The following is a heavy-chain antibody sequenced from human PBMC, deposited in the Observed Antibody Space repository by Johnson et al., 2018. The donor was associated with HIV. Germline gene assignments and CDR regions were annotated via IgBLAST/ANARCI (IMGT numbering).Heavy chain of an antibody. D-gene: IGHD1-26*01. CDR1: RFTFSNYD. Sequence: QVQLVESGGGLVQPGGSLRLSCAASRFTFSNYDMHWVRQAPGKGLEWVAFIRYDGSHKYYADSVKGRFTISRDNFKNTLYLQMNSLRGEDTAVYYCWGLVGAYDAFDIWGQGTMVTVSS. CDR3: WGLVGAYDAFDI. J-gene: IGHJ3*02. V-gene: IGHV3-30*02. CDR2: IRYDGSHK.